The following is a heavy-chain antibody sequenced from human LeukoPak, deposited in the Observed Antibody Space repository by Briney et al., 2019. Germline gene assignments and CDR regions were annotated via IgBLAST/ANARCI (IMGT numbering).Heavy chain of an antibody. CDR3: AKDLGYCSGGSCYYFDY. CDR1: GFTFSGSA. CDR2: IRSKANSYAT. D-gene: IGHD2-15*01. Sequence: GGSLRLSCAASGFTFSGSAMHWVRQASGKGLEWVGRIRSKANSYATAYAASVKGRFTISRDNSKNTLYLQMNSLRAEDTAVYYCAKDLGYCSGGSCYYFDYWGQGTLVTVSS. J-gene: IGHJ4*02. V-gene: IGHV3-73*01.